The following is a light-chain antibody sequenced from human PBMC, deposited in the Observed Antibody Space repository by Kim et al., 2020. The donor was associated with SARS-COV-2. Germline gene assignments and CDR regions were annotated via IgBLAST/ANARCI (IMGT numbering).Light chain of an antibody. CDR3: QQRTSWPTVT. V-gene: IGKV3-11*01. J-gene: IGKJ4*01. CDR1: QGISSY. CDR2: DAS. Sequence: EIVLTQSPATLSLSPGERATLSCRASQGISSYLAWYQQKPGQAHRLLIYDASNRATGIPARFSGSGSGTDFTLTISSLEPEDFAVYYCQQRTSWPTVTFGGGTKVDI.